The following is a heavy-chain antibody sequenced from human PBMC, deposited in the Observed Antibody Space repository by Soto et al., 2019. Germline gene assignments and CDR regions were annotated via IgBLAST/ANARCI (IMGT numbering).Heavy chain of an antibody. CDR2: INHRGST. D-gene: IGHD1-1*01. CDR3: AKTNWSHNWFDP. CDR1: GGSFSSYY. J-gene: IGHJ5*02. Sequence: PSETLSLTCAVFGGSFSSYYWSWIRQPPGKGLEWIGEINHRGSTNYNPSLKSRVTISVDTSKNQFSLKLSSVTAADTAVYYCAKTNWSHNWFDPWGQGTLVPVSS. V-gene: IGHV4-34*01.